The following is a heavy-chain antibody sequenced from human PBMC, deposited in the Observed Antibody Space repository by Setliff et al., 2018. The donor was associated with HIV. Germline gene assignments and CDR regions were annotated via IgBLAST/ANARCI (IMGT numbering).Heavy chain of an antibody. V-gene: IGHV4-59*01. CDR3: ARGEPPASRSGLLY. D-gene: IGHD3-22*01. CDR2: ISPTGNT. J-gene: IGHJ4*02. Sequence: PSETLSLTCSVSGASISSYYWSWIRQPPGKGLEWIGYISPTGNTNYNPSLKSRVTISTDTSKNQFSLNVRSVTAADTAVYYCARGEPPASRSGLLYWGQGMLVTVSS. CDR1: GASISSYY.